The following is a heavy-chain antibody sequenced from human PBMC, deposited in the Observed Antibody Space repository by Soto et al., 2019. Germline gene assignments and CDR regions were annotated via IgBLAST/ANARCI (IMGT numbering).Heavy chain of an antibody. J-gene: IGHJ6*02. CDR3: ARDSFDDSSAYRDYYVMDV. V-gene: IGHV1-69*13. CDR1: GGTFSSYA. Sequence: ASVKVSCKASGGTFSSYAISWVRQAPGQGLEWMGGIIPIFGTANYAQKFQGRVTITADESTSTAYMELSSLRSDDTAVYYCARDSFDDSSAYRDYYVMDVWGQGTTVTVSS. CDR2: IIPIFGTA. D-gene: IGHD3-22*01.